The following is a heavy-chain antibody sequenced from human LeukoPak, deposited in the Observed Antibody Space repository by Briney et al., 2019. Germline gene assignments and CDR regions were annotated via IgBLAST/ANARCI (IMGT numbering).Heavy chain of an antibody. CDR3: ARYYLQWLARSTNWFDP. D-gene: IGHD6-19*01. V-gene: IGHV4-34*01. J-gene: IGHJ5*02. CDR2: INHSGST. CDR1: GGSFSGYY. Sequence: SETLSLTCAVYGGSFSGYYWSWIRQPPGKVLEWIGEINHSGSTNYNPSLKSRVTISVDTSKNQFSLKLSSVTAADTAVYYCARYYLQWLARSTNWFDPWGQGTLVTVSS.